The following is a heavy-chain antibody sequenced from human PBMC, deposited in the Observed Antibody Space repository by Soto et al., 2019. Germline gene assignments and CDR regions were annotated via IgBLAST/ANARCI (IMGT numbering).Heavy chain of an antibody. J-gene: IGHJ3*02. V-gene: IGHV1-3*01. CDR3: AVLGYYDSSGYPMAFDI. CDR1: GYTLTSYA. D-gene: IGHD3-22*01. CDR2: INAGNGNT. Sequence: ASVKVSCKASGYTLTSYAMHWVRQAPGQRLEWMGWINAGNGNTKYSQKFQGRVTITRDTSASTAYMELSSLRSEDTAVYYCAVLGYYDSSGYPMAFDIWGQGTMVTVSS.